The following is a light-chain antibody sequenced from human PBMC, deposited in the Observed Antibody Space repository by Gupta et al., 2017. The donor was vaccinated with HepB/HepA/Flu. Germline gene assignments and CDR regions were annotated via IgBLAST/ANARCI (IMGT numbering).Light chain of an antibody. CDR1: QTIITY. CDR2: AAS. CDR3: QQSYSTPLT. V-gene: IGKV1-39*01. Sequence: DIQMTQSPSSLSASVGDRVTITCRASQTIITYLNWYQQKPGKAPKLLIYAASSLQSGVPSRFSGSGSGTDFTLTIAGLQHEDFATYYCQQSYSTPLTFGGGTKVEIK. J-gene: IGKJ4*01.